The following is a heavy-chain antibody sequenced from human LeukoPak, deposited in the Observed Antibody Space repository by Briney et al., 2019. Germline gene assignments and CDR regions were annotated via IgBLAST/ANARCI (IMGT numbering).Heavy chain of an antibody. V-gene: IGHV3-53*01. CDR1: GFTFSSNY. CDR2: IYSGGST. J-gene: IGHJ5*02. D-gene: IGHD3-22*01. CDR3: ARGHDSSGYCYDWFDP. Sequence: GGSLRLSCAASGFTFSSNYMSWVRQAPGKGLEWVSVIYSGGSTYYADSVKGRFTISRDNSKNTLYLQMNSLRAEDTAVYYCARGHDSSGYCYDWFDPWRRGTLATVCS.